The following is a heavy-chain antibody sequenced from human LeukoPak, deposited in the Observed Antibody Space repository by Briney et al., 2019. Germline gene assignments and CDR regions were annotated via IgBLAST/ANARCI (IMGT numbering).Heavy chain of an antibody. J-gene: IGHJ2*01. CDR2: ISGSGGST. CDR1: GFTFSSYA. D-gene: IGHD6-19*01. V-gene: IGHV3-23*01. Sequence: GGSLRLSCAASGFTFSSYAMSWVRQAPGKGLERVSGISGSGGSTYYADSVKGRFTISRDNSKNTLYLQMNSLRAEDTAVYCCAKDPGGQWPDWYFDLWGRGTLVTVSS. CDR3: AKDPGGQWPDWYFDL.